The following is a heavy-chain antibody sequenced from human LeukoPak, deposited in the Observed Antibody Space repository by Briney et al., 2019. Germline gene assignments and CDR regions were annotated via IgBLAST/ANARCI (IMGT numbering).Heavy chain of an antibody. Sequence: SVKVSCKASVGTFSSYAISWVRQAPGQGREWMGGIIPIFGTANYAQKFQGRVTITTDESTSTAYMELSRLRSEDTAVYYCARDSRSSWYRGYYYYYYMDVWGKGTTVTVSS. J-gene: IGHJ6*03. V-gene: IGHV1-69*05. CDR1: VGTFSSYA. CDR3: ARDSRSSWYRGYYYYYYMDV. D-gene: IGHD6-13*01. CDR2: IIPIFGTA.